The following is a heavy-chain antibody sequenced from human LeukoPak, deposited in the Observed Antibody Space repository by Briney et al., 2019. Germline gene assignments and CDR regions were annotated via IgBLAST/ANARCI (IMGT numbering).Heavy chain of an antibody. CDR2: IKQDGSEK. V-gene: IGHV3-7*01. CDR3: ARDSGSYYDISGVAFDI. Sequence: GGSLRLSCAASGFTFSSYWMSWVRQAPGKGLEWVANIKQDGSEKYYVDSVKGRFTISRDNAKNSLYLQMNSPRAEDTAVYYCARDSGSYYDISGVAFDIWGQGTMVTVSS. D-gene: IGHD3-9*01. CDR1: GFTFSSYW. J-gene: IGHJ3*02.